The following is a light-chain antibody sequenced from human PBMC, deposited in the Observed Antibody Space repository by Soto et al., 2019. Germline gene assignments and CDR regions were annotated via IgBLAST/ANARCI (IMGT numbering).Light chain of an antibody. V-gene: IGKV3D-15*01. J-gene: IGKJ1*01. Sequence: EIVMTQSPATLSVSPGDRAALSCRASQSVSSNLAWYQQKPGQAPRLLIYGASTRATGIPARFSGSGSGTELTLTINSLQSEDFAVYYCQQHNNWPRTFGQGTKVDIK. CDR1: QSVSSN. CDR3: QQHNNWPRT. CDR2: GAS.